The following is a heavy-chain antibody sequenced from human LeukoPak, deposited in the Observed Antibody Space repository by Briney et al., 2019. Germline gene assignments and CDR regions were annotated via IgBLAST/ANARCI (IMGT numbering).Heavy chain of an antibody. Sequence: GGSLRLSCAASGFTFSSYNLNWVRQAPGKGLEWVSSISSSSSFIYYADSVKGRFTISRDNAKNSLYLQMNSLRGVDTAVYYCASLEPFDYWGQGTLVTVSS. V-gene: IGHV3-21*01. CDR2: ISSSSSFI. CDR1: GFTFSSYN. CDR3: ASLEPFDY. J-gene: IGHJ4*02.